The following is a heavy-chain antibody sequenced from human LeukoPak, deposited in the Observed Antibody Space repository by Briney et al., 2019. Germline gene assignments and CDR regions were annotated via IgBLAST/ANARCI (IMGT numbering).Heavy chain of an antibody. CDR2: IWYDGSNK. CDR3: ARDPNHNIAAAGYFDY. J-gene: IGHJ4*02. Sequence: GGSLRLSCAASGFTFSSYGMHWVRQAPGKGLEWVAVIWYDGSNKYYADSVKGRFTISRDNSKNTLYLQMNSLRAEDTAVYYCARDPNHNIAAAGYFDYWGQGTLVTVSS. V-gene: IGHV3-33*01. CDR1: GFTFSSYG. D-gene: IGHD6-13*01.